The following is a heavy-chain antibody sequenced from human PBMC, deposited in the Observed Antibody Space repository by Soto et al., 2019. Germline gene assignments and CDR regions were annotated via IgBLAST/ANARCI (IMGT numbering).Heavy chain of an antibody. CDR2: INHSGST. CDR3: ARGVYYYDSSGYFLWFDP. V-gene: IGHV4-34*01. Sequence: SETQSLTCAVYGGSFSGYYWSWIRQPPGKGLEWIGEINHSGSTNYNPSLKSRVTISVDTSKNQFSLKLSSVTAADTAVYYCARGVYYYDSSGYFLWFDPWGQGTLVTVSS. J-gene: IGHJ5*02. D-gene: IGHD3-22*01. CDR1: GGSFSGYY.